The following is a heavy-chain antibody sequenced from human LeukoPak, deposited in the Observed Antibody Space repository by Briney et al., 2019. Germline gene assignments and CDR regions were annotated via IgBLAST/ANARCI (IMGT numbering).Heavy chain of an antibody. Sequence: GSSVKVSCKASGGTFSSYAISWVRQAPGQELEWMGGIIPIFGTANYAQKFQGRVTITADESTSTAYMELSSLRSEDTAVYYCARPFTGTTRGFDYWGQGTLVTVSS. J-gene: IGHJ4*02. CDR2: IIPIFGTA. CDR1: GGTFSSYA. CDR3: ARPFTGTTRGFDY. V-gene: IGHV1-69*01. D-gene: IGHD4-17*01.